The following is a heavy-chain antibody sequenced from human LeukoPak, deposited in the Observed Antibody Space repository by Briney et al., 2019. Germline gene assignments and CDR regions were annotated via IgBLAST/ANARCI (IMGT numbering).Heavy chain of an antibody. V-gene: IGHV4-39*01. CDR2: IYYSGST. CDR3: ARLRNSGHLIDY. Sequence: PSETLSLTCTVSGGSISSSSYYWGWIRQPPGKGLEWIGSIYYSGSTYYNPSLKSRVTISVDTSKNQFSLKLSSVTAADTAVYYCARLRNSGHLIDYWGQGTLVTVSS. D-gene: IGHD6-19*01. J-gene: IGHJ4*02. CDR1: GGSISSSSYY.